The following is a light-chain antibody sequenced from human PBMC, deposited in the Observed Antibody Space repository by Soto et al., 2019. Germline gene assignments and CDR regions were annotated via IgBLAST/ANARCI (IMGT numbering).Light chain of an antibody. V-gene: IGKV1-39*01. Sequence: DIQMTQSPSSLSASVGDRVTITCRSSQGIINFITLYQWKPGKAPDLLIYAASSLKSGVPSRFSGSGSGTEFTLTISSLQPEDSATYYCHQTYFAPWAFGQGTRVEVK. CDR1: QGIINF. CDR3: HQTYFAPWA. J-gene: IGKJ1*01. CDR2: AAS.